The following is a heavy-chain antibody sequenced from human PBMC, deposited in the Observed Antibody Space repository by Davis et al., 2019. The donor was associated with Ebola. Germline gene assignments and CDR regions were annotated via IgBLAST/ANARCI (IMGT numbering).Heavy chain of an antibody. Sequence: SETLSLTCAVSGGSFSGYYWSWIRQPPGKGLEWIGEINHSGSTNYNPSLKRRVTISVDTSKNQFSLKLRSVTAADTAVYYCARGGAYSSSVYYYYYGMDVWGQGTTVTVSS. D-gene: IGHD6-13*01. V-gene: IGHV4-34*01. CDR3: ARGGAYSSSVYYYYYGMDV. CDR2: INHSGST. CDR1: GGSFSGYY. J-gene: IGHJ6*02.